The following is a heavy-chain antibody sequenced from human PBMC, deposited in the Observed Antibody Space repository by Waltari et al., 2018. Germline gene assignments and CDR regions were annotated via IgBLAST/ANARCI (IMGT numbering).Heavy chain of an antibody. D-gene: IGHD2-2*01. V-gene: IGHV3-20*01. J-gene: IGHJ6*03. CDR1: GFTFDAYG. Sequence: EVQLVESGGGVVRPGGSLRLSCAASGFTFDAYGMSWVRQAPGKGLEWVSGINWNGGSTGYADSVKGRFTISRDNAKNSLYLQMNSLRAEDTALYHCARAVVPAAMASYYYYYMDVWGKGTTVTVSS. CDR3: ARAVVPAAMASYYYYYMDV. CDR2: INWNGGST.